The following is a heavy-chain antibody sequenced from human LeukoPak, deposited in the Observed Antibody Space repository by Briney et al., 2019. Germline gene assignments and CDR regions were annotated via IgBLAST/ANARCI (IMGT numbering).Heavy chain of an antibody. D-gene: IGHD3-10*01. J-gene: IGHJ4*02. CDR2: ISGNGYNT. CDR1: GFTLGSYA. Sequence: PGGSLRLSCAGSGFTLGSYAMSWVRQAPGKGLEWVSAISGNGYNTYYADSVKGRFTISSESSGNTLYLQMHNLRAEDTAVYYCAKGVRPRFAFYFDYWGQGTLVTVSS. V-gene: IGHV3-23*01. CDR3: AKGVRPRFAFYFDY.